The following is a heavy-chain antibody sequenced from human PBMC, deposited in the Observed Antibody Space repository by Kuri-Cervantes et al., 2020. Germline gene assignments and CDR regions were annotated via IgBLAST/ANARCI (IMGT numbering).Heavy chain of an antibody. J-gene: IGHJ6*02. V-gene: IGHV3-9*01. CDR2: ISWNSGSI. CDR1: GFTFSSYW. Sequence: GGCLRLSCAASGFTFSSYWMSWVRQAPGKGLEWVSGISWNSGSIGYADSVKGRFTISRDNAKNSLYLQMNSLRAEDTALYYCAKERLGGYSYGFGYYYYGMDVWGQGTTVTVSS. CDR3: AKERLGGYSYGFGYYYYGMDV. D-gene: IGHD5-18*01.